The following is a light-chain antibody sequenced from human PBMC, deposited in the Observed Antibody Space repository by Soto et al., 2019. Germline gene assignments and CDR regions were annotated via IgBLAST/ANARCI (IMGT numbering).Light chain of an antibody. CDR3: QQRSNWPPVIT. J-gene: IGKJ5*01. Sequence: EIVLTQSPATLSLSPGERATLSCRASQTFSSHLAWYQQKPGQAPRLLIYDASKRATGIPARFSGRGSGTAFTITISRLEPEDFAVYYCQQRSNWPPVITFGQGTRLEIK. CDR1: QTFSSH. V-gene: IGKV3-11*01. CDR2: DAS.